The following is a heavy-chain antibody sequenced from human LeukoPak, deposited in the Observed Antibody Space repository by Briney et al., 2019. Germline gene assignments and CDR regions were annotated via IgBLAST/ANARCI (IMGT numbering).Heavy chain of an antibody. CDR1: GFTFSSYA. D-gene: IGHD4-17*01. CDR3: AKLGDYGDYFLLSHYYYGMDV. CDR2: IISNENSA. V-gene: IGHV3-74*01. J-gene: IGHJ6*02. Sequence: GRSLRLSCAASGFTFSSYAMHWVRQAPGKGLVWVSRIISNENSATYADSVKGRFTISRDNSKNTLYLQMNSLRAEDTAVYYCAKLGDYGDYFLLSHYYYGMDVWGQGTTVTVSS.